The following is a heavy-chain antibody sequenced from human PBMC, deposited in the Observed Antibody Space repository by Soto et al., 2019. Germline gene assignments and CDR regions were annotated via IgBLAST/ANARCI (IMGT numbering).Heavy chain of an antibody. CDR3: GGMRGADNWFDP. CDR2: LYIGTTA. J-gene: IGHJ5*02. V-gene: IGHV3-53*01. Sequence: EMQLVESGGALVQPGGSLRLTCAASGFGVGHNYMSWVRQSPEKGLEWVSALYIGTTAYYTDSVRGRFTISKDNVKNTLYLQMDSLRADDTATYYCGGMRGADNWFDPWGQGTPVTVSS. CDR1: GFGVGHNY.